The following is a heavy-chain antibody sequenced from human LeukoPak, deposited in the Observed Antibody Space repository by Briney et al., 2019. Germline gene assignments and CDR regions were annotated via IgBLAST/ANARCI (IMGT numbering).Heavy chain of an antibody. CDR2: ISAYNGNT. CDR1: GYTFTGYY. Sequence: GASVEVSCKASGYTFTGYYMHWVRQAPGQGLEWMGWISAYNGNTNYAQKLQGRVTMTTDTSTSTAYMELRSLRSDDTAVYYCARIDCSGGSCYLVDAFDIWGQGTMVTVSS. V-gene: IGHV1-18*04. CDR3: ARIDCSGGSCYLVDAFDI. D-gene: IGHD2-15*01. J-gene: IGHJ3*02.